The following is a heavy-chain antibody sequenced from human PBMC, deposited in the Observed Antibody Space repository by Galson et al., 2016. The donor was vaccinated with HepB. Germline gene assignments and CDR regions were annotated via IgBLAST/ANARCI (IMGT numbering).Heavy chain of an antibody. CDR2: ISGGGDST. CDR3: AKYVYDTRSPDGHFDY. Sequence: SLRLSCAASGFTFSSYAMSWVRQAPGKGLEWVSAISGGGDSTVYADSVKGRFTISRDNAKNTLYLQMNSLRVEDTAVYYCAKYVYDTRSPDGHFDYWGQGTLFTVSS. V-gene: IGHV3-23*01. D-gene: IGHD3-22*01. J-gene: IGHJ4*02. CDR1: GFTFSSYA.